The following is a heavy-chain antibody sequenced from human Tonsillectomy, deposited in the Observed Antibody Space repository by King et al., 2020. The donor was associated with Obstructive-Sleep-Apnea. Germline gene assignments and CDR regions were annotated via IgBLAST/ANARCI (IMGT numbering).Heavy chain of an antibody. J-gene: IGHJ4*02. V-gene: IGHV3-66*01. D-gene: IGHD2/OR15-2a*01. CDR2: IYTGGST. CDR1: GFTVSSNY. CDR3: AREDPGLSD. Sequence: VQLVESGGGLVQPGGSLSLSGAASGFTVSSNYMSWVGQPPGKGREWVSVIYTGGSTSYADSVKGRFTISRDNSKNTLYLQMNSLRAEDTAVYYCAREDPGLSDWGQGTLVTVSS.